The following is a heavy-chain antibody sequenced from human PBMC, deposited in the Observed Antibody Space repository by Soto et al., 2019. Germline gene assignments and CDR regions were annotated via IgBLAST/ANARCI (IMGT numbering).Heavy chain of an antibody. D-gene: IGHD2-2*01. CDR3: ARLYCSSSTCDSWFDP. Sequence: GESLKISCTGFGYTFTTFWISWVRQMPGRGLEWMGRIDPRDSYTNYSPSFQGHVTISADKSISTAYLQWGSLKASDTAMYYCARLYCSSSTCDSWFDPWGQGTLGTVSS. CDR1: GYTFTTFW. CDR2: IDPRDSYT. J-gene: IGHJ5*02. V-gene: IGHV5-10-1*01.